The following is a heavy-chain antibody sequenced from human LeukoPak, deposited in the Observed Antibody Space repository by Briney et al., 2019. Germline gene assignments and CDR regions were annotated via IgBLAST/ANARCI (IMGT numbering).Heavy chain of an antibody. J-gene: IGHJ4*02. CDR1: GGSISSYY. D-gene: IGHD3-22*01. CDR2: IYYSGST. CDR3: AREGSVIYDSSGYYYEILGFDY. V-gene: IGHV4-59*12. Sequence: SETLSLTCTVSGGSISSYYWSWIRQPPGKGLEWIGYIYYSGSTNYNPSLKSRVTISVDTSKNQFSLKLSSVTAADTAVYYCAREGSVIYDSSGYYYEILGFDYWGQGTLVTVSS.